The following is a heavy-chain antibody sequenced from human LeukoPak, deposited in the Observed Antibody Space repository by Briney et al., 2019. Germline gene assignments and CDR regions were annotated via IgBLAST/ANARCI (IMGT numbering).Heavy chain of an antibody. CDR1: GGSISSYY. CDR2: IYYSGST. V-gene: IGHV4-59*08. CDR3: ARVPSWRGGADFDY. J-gene: IGHJ4*02. D-gene: IGHD3-10*01. Sequence: PSETLSLTCTVSGGSISSYYWSWIRQPPGKGLEWIGYIYYSGSTNYNPSLKSRVTISVDTSKNQFSLKLSSVTAADTAVYYCARVPSWRGGADFDYWGQGTLVTVFS.